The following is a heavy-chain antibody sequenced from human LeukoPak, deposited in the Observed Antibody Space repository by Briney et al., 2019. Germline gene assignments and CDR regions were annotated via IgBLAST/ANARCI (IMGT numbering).Heavy chain of an antibody. D-gene: IGHD3-10*01. CDR1: GYXFGTYW. J-gene: IGHJ4*02. Sequence: GESLKISCNASGYXFGTYWIGWVRQMPGKGLEWMGIIYPGDSDTKYSPSFQGQVTISADKSVGAAYLQWSSLKASDTAMYYCTRLRKGWFGDLSFDYWGQGTTVTVSS. CDR3: TRLRKGWFGDLSFDY. CDR2: IYPGDSDT. V-gene: IGHV5-51*01.